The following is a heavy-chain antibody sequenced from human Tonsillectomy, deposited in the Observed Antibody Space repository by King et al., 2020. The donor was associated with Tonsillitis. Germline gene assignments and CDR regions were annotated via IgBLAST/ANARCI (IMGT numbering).Heavy chain of an antibody. CDR1: GFTFSSYG. CDR2: ISYDGSNK. V-gene: IGHV3-30*18. CDR3: AKALRSYYFDY. Sequence: VQLVESGGGVVQPGRSLRLACAASGFTFSSYGMHWVRQAPGKGLEWVAVISYDGSNKYYADSVKGRFTISRDNSKNTLYLQMNSLRANDTAVYYCAKALRSYYFDYWGQGTLVSVSS. J-gene: IGHJ4*02.